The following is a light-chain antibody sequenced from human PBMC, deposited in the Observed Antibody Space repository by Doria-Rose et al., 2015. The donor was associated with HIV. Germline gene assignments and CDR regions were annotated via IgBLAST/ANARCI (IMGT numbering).Light chain of an antibody. CDR3: QQYYSTPLT. J-gene: IGKJ4*01. CDR1: KSVLYSSKNKNY. Sequence: DIRMTQSPDSLAVSPGERATINCKSSKSVLYSSKNKNYLAWYQQKPGQPPKLLIYWASTRESGVPDRFSGSGSGTDFTLTISSLQAEDVAVYYCQQYYSTPLTFGGGTKVEIK. V-gene: IGKV4-1*01. CDR2: WAS.